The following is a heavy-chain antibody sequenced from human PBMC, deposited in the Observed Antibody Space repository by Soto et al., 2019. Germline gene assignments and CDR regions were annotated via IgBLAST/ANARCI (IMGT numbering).Heavy chain of an antibody. J-gene: IGHJ5*01. V-gene: IGHV4-39*01. Sequence: PSGTLSLTCSVSVDSISSSSYHWGWIRQPPGKWLEWIGTISYSGNTYYKSSLKSRVTISVDTSKNQFSLKLSSVTAADTAVYYCASTRPVATSVYSLGQ. D-gene: IGHD5-12*01. CDR1: VDSISSSSYH. CDR3: ASTRPVATSVYS. CDR2: ISYSGNT.